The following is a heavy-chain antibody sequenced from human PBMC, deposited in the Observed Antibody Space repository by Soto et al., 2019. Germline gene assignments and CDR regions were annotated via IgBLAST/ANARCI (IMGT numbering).Heavy chain of an antibody. V-gene: IGHV1-2*04. CDR1: GYSCTGYY. D-gene: IGHD2-21*02. Sequence: SVKLSCKGTGYSCTGYYMHWVRQAPGQGLEWMGWINPNSGGTNYAQKFQGWVTMTRDTSTSTVYMELSSLRSEDTAVYYCARGRGLLRPGVSDYYYGMDVWGQGTTVTVSS. CDR3: ARGRGLLRPGVSDYYYGMDV. CDR2: INPNSGGT. J-gene: IGHJ6*02.